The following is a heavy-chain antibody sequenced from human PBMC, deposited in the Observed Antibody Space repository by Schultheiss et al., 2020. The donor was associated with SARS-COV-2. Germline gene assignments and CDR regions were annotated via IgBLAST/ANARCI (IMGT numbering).Heavy chain of an antibody. J-gene: IGHJ4*02. CDR2: IGAAGDT. CDR1: GFTFSSFD. Sequence: GGSLRLSCAASGFTFSSFDMHWVRQATGKGLEWVSLIGAAGDTYYSGSVKGRFTISRENAKNFLYLQMNSLRAGDTAVYYCARDPDDFWSGFGVDYWGQGTLVTVSS. V-gene: IGHV3-13*01. CDR3: ARDPDDFWSGFGVDY. D-gene: IGHD3-3*01.